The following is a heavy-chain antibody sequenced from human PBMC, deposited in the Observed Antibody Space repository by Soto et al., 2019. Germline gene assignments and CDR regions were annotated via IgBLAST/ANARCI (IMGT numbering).Heavy chain of an antibody. J-gene: IGHJ6*02. CDR2: IWYDGSNK. CDR1: GFTFSSYG. D-gene: IGHD2-21*02. V-gene: IGHV3-33*01. Sequence: QVQLVESGGGVVQPGRSLRLSCAASGFTFSSYGMHWVRQAPGKGLEWVAVIWYDGSNKYYADSVKGRFTISRDNSKNMLYLQMNSLRAEDTAVYYCARDGDCGGDCLSGMDVWGQGTTVTVSS. CDR3: ARDGDCGGDCLSGMDV.